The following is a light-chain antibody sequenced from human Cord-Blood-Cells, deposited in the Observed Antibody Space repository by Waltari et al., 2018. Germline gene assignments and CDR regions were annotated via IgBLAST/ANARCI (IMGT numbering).Light chain of an antibody. CDR2: DAS. J-gene: IGKJ4*01. CDR1: QDISNY. CDR3: QQYDKLPQSLP. V-gene: IGKV1-33*01. Sequence: DIQMTQSPSSLSASVGDRVTITCQASQDISNYLNWYQQKPGKAPKLLIYDASNVETGVPSRFSGSGSGKDFTFTISSLQPEDIATYDCQQYDKLPQSLPFGGGTKVEIK.